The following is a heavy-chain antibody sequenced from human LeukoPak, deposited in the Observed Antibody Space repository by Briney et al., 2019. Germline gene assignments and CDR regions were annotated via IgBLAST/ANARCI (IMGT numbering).Heavy chain of an antibody. V-gene: IGHV4-39*01. CDR1: GGSISSSSYY. J-gene: IGHJ4*02. CDR2: IYYSGST. D-gene: IGHD6-19*01. Sequence: PSETLSLTCTVSGGSISSSSYYWGWIRQPPGKGLEWIGSIYYSGSTYYNPSLKSRVTISVDTSKNQFSLKLSSVTAADTAVYYCARPGDIAVADRFDYWGQGTLATVSS. CDR3: ARPGDIAVADRFDY.